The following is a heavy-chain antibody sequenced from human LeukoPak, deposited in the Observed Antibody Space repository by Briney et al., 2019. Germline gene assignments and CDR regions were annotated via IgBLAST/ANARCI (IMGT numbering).Heavy chain of an antibody. CDR2: ISGSGGST. CDR1: GFTFSSYA. D-gene: IGHD4-17*01. J-gene: IGHJ4*02. CDR3: AKDLTSTMTTGYLDY. Sequence: GGSLRLSCAASGFTFSSYAMSWVRQAPGKGLEWVSSISGSGGSTYYADSVKARFSISRDNSKNMLYLQMSSLRAEDTAVYYCAKDLTSTMTTGYLDYWGQGTLVTVSS. V-gene: IGHV3-23*01.